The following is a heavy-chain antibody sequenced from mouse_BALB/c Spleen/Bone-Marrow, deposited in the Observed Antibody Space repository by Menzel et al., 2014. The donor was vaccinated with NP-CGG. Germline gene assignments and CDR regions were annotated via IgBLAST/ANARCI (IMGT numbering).Heavy chain of an antibody. CDR2: INPSNGGT. CDR1: GYTFTSYY. V-gene: IGHV1S81*02. Sequence: QVQLKQSGAELVKPGASVKLSCKASGYTFTSYYMCWVKQRPGQGLEWIGEINPSNGGTNFNEKFKSKATLTVDKSSSTAYMSLSSLTSEDPAVYYCTRSRRAMDHWGQGTSVTVSS. J-gene: IGHJ4*01. D-gene: IGHD2-12*01. CDR3: TRSRRAMDH.